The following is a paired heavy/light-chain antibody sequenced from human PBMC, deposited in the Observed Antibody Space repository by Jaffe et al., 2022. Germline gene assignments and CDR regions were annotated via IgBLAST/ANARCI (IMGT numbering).Heavy chain of an antibody. J-gene: IGHJ4*02. CDR1: GFTFSSYG. V-gene: IGHV3-30*02. CDR2: IRYDESSK. Sequence: QVQLVESGGGVVQPGGSLRLSCAASGFTFSSYGMHWVRQAPGKGLEWVAYIRYDESSKYYADSVKGRFTISRDNSKNTLYLQMNSLRVEDTAVYYCAKSWGGSGSYSNSYFFDYWGQGALVTVSS. D-gene: IGHD1-26*01. CDR3: AKSWGGSGSYSNSYFFDY.
Light chain of an antibody. CDR3: QQYYTTPLT. Sequence: DIVMTQSPDSLAVSLGERATINCKSSQSVLYSSNNKNYLAWYQQKPGQPPKLLVYWASTRESGVPDRFSGSGSGTDFTLTISSLQAEDVAVYYCQQYYTTPLTFGGGTKVEIK. CDR2: WAS. V-gene: IGKV4-1*01. CDR1: QSVLYSSNNKNY. J-gene: IGKJ4*01.